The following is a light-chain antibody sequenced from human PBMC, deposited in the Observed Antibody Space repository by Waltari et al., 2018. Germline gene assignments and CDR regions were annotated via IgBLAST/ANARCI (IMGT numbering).Light chain of an antibody. Sequence: DIVMTQSPASLAVSLGARATIHCKSSQSVLYSSNNKNYLAWYQQKPGQPPKLLIYWASTRESGVPDRFSGSGSGTDFTLTISSLQAEDVAVYYCQQYYSTPWTFGQGTKVEIK. CDR2: WAS. CDR3: QQYYSTPWT. V-gene: IGKV4-1*01. CDR1: QSVLYSSNNKNY. J-gene: IGKJ1*01.